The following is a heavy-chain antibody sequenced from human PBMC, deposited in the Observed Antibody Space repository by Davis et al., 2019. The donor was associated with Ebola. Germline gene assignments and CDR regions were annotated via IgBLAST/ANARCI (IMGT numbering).Heavy chain of an antibody. CDR3: ARDSRYYYDTTGYYQQYYFDY. V-gene: IGHV4-34*01. CDR1: GGSFSGYY. Sequence: MPSETLSLTCAVYGGSFSGYYWTWIRQPPGKGLEWIGEINYSGSTNYNPSLKSRVTISVDTSKNQFSPKLNSVTAADTAVYYCARDSRYYYDTTGYYQQYYFDYWGQGTLVTVSS. CDR2: INYSGST. J-gene: IGHJ4*02. D-gene: IGHD3-22*01.